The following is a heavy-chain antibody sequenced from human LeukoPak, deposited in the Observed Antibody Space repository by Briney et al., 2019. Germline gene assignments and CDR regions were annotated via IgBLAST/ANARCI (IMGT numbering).Heavy chain of an antibody. CDR2: INPNSGGT. CDR3: ARAGGYGDYYYGMDV. D-gene: IGHD4-17*01. CDR1: GYAFTGYY. V-gene: IGHV1-2*02. Sequence: GASVKVSCKASGYAFTGYYMHWVRQAPGQGLEWMGWINPNSGGTNYAQKFQGRVTMTRDTSISTAYMELSRLRSDDTAVYYCARAGGYGDYYYGMDVWGQGTTVTVSS. J-gene: IGHJ6*02.